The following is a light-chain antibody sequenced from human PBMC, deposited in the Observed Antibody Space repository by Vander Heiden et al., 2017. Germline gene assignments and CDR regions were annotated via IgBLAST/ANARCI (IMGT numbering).Light chain of an antibody. J-gene: IGLJ2*01. CDR1: KLGDKY. CDR3: QAWDSSTAV. CDR2: QDS. Sequence: SYELTQPPSVSVSPGQTASITCSGDKLGDKYACWYQHKPGQSPVLVIYQDSKRHSGIPERFSGSNSGNTATLTISGTQAMDEADYYCQAWDSSTAVFGGGTKLTVL. V-gene: IGLV3-1*01.